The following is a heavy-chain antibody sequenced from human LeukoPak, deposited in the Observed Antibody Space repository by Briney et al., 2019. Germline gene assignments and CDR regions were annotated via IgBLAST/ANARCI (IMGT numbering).Heavy chain of an antibody. CDR2: VYDSGST. J-gene: IGHJ4*02. CDR3: AKTGSTIAARPPDY. CDR1: GASFSSSRYY. V-gene: IGHV4-39*07. D-gene: IGHD6-6*01. Sequence: PSETLSLTCTVSGASFSSSRYYWGWTRQPPGKGLEWIGSVYDSGSTYYNPSLKSRVTISLDTSKNQFSLKLTSVTAADTAVYYCAKTGSTIAARPPDYWGQGTLVTVSS.